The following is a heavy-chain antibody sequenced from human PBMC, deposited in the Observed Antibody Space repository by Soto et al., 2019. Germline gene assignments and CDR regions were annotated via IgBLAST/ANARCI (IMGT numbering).Heavy chain of an antibody. J-gene: IGHJ4*02. V-gene: IGHV4-30-4*01. CDR1: GGSISRGYYY. CDR3: ARVLAGYSNYVTFDY. Sequence: SETLSLTCPVSGGSISRGYYYWRWLRQPPGKGLEWIGYIYYSGSTYYNPSLKSRVTISVDTSKNQFSLKLSSVTAADTAVYYCARVLAGYSNYVTFDYWGQGTLVTVSS. CDR2: IYYSGST. D-gene: IGHD4-4*01.